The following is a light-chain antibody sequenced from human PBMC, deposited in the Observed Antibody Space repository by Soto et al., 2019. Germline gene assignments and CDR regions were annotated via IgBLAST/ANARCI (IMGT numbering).Light chain of an antibody. V-gene: IGKV3-20*01. CDR1: QSVSGNY. CDR2: GPS. CDR3: QQYGSSPRYS. Sequence: EIVLTQSPGTLSLSPGERATLSCRASQSVSGNYLAWYQQKPRQSPRLLIYGPSDRATGIPDRFSGSGSGRDFSIAITRVVPNDDAVYYGQQYGSSPRYSFGEGTKLEIK. J-gene: IGKJ2*01.